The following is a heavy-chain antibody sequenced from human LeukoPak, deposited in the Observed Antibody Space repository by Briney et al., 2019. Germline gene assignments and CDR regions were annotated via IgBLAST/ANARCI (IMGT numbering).Heavy chain of an antibody. V-gene: IGHV3-74*01. CDR2: INTDGSST. Sequence: GGSLRLSCAASGFTFDDYAMHWVRQAPGKGLVWVSRINTDGSSTSYADSVKGRFTISRDNAKNTLYLQMNSLRAEDTAVYYCARDRFLDAFDIWGQGTMVTVSS. J-gene: IGHJ3*02. CDR1: GFTFDDYA. CDR3: ARDRFLDAFDI. D-gene: IGHD2-21*01.